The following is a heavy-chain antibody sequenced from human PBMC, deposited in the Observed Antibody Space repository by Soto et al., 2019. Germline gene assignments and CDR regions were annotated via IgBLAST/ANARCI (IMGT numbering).Heavy chain of an antibody. Sequence: GGSLRLSCAASGFTFSSYAMSWVRQAPGKGLERITAISGRGGSTYYADSVKGRFTISRDNSKNTLYLQMNSLRAEDTAVYYCAKDLLRRMSYYDFWSGYSPDHYYYYGMDVWGQGTTVTVSS. CDR2: ISGRGGST. V-gene: IGHV3-23*01. J-gene: IGHJ6*02. D-gene: IGHD3-3*01. CDR3: AKDLLRRMSYYDFWSGYSPDHYYYYGMDV. CDR1: GFTFSSYA.